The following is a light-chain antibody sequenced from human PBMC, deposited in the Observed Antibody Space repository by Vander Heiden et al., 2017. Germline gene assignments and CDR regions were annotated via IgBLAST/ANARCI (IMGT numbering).Light chain of an antibody. Sequence: QSALTQPASVSGSPGQPITISCTGTSSDVGAYNYVSWYQQHPGKAPKVMISDVSNRPSGVSNRFSGSKSGNTASLTISGLQAEDEADYYCSSYTSSLTRVFGSGTKVTVL. J-gene: IGLJ1*01. CDR1: SSDVGAYNY. V-gene: IGLV2-14*01. CDR3: SSYTSSLTRV. CDR2: DVS.